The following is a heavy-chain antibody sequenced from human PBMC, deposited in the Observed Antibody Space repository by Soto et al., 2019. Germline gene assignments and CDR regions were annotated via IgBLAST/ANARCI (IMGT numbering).Heavy chain of an antibody. V-gene: IGHV1-69*13. Sequence: SVEVSSKDSGDTLSTDSITWMRQETGQGLQWMGGINPRSATAKYAHKFQGRVTITADESTSTVYMELRTLRPEDTAVYYCAREGLVLVPTTVNSDYYRYAMDVWGQGTTVT. D-gene: IGHD4-17*01. CDR2: INPRSATA. CDR3: AREGLVLVPTTVNSDYYRYAMDV. CDR1: GDTLSTDS. J-gene: IGHJ6*01.